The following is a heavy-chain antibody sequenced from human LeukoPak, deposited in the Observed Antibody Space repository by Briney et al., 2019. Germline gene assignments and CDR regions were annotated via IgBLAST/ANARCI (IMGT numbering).Heavy chain of an antibody. CDR1: GGSFSGYY. V-gene: IGHV4-34*01. J-gene: IGHJ5*02. D-gene: IGHD6-13*01. CDR3: ARGVAAAANWFDP. CDR2: INHSGST. Sequence: PSETLSLTCAAYGGSFSGYYWSWIRQPPGKGLEWIGEINHSGSTNYNPSLKSRVTISVDTSKNQFSLKLSSVTAADTAVYYCARGVAAAANWFDPWGQGTLVTVSS.